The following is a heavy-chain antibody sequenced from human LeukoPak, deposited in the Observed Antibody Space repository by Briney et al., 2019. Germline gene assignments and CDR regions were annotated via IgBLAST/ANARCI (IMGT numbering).Heavy chain of an antibody. CDR2: ISYDGSNK. V-gene: IGHV3-30*18. CDR3: VKGQRYYYDNSGYYSDYFDY. CDR1: GFTFSSYS. Sequence: GGSLRLSCAASGFTFSSYSMNWVRQAPGKGLEWVAVISYDGSNKYYADSVKCRFTISRDNYKNTLYLQMNSLRAEDTAVFYCVKGQRYYYDNSGYYSDYFDYWGQGTLVTVSS. J-gene: IGHJ4*02. D-gene: IGHD3-22*01.